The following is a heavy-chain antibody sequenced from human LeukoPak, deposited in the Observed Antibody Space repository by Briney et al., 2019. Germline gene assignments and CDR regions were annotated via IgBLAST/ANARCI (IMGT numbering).Heavy chain of an antibody. V-gene: IGHV3-21*01. CDR2: ISSSSNYI. CDR3: ARRARDYDSTGYRYYYMDV. CDR1: AFTFSSYS. D-gene: IGHD3-22*01. Sequence: PGGSLRLSCAASAFTFSSYSMNWVRQAPGKGLEWVSSISSSSNYIYYADSVKGRFTISRDNAKDSLYLQMNSLRAEDTAVYYCARRARDYDSTGYRYYYMDVWGQGTTVTVSS. J-gene: IGHJ6*03.